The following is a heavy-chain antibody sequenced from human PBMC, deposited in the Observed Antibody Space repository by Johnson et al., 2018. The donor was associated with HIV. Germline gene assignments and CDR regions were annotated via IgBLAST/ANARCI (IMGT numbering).Heavy chain of an antibody. Sequence: VQLVESGGGLVKPGGSLTLSCAASGFTFTDAWMSWVRQAPGKGLEWVAHIKSRTDDGTTNYAAPLKGRFTVSRDNSKNTLYLQMNGLGPEDTAVYYCAKGTLAAFDIWGQGTMVTVSS. D-gene: IGHD2-2*01. V-gene: IGHV3-15*01. J-gene: IGHJ3*02. CDR3: AKGTLAAFDI. CDR2: IKSRTDDGTT. CDR1: GFTFTDAW.